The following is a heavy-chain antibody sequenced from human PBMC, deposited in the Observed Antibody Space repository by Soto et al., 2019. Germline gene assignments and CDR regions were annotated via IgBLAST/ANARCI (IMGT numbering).Heavy chain of an antibody. J-gene: IGHJ6*02. CDR1: GYTFTSYY. CDR2: INPSGGST. CDR3: ARERGSSWYGYYYYGMDV. Sequence: WASVKVSCKASGYTFTSYYMHWVRQAPGQGLEWMGIINPSGGSTSYAQKFQGRVTMTRDTSTSTVYMELSSLRSEDTAVYYCARERGSSWYGYYYYGMDVWGQGTTVTVSS. V-gene: IGHV1-46*01. D-gene: IGHD6-13*01.